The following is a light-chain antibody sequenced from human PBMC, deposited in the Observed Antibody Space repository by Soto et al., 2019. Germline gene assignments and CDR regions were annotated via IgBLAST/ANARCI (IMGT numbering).Light chain of an antibody. CDR2: EAT. J-gene: IGLJ1*01. CDR3: TSHAGNINFPYI. CDR1: SSDIGRYNF. V-gene: IGLV2-14*01. Sequence: QSVLTQPASMSGSPGQSITISCTGTSSDIGRYNFVSWYQHHPGKAPKLIIYEATKRPSGVSYRFSGSKSGNTASLTISGLQAEDEADYYCTSHAGNINFPYIFGTGTKV.